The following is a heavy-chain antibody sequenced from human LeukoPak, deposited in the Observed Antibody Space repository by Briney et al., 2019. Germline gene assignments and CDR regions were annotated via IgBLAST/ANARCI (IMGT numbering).Heavy chain of an antibody. CDR3: ARFVSLGPSETRDAFDI. CDR2: IYTSGST. D-gene: IGHD3-10*01. CDR1: GGSISIGSYY. V-gene: IGHV4-61*02. J-gene: IGHJ3*02. Sequence: SETLSLTCTVSGGSISIGSYYWSWIRQPAGKGLEWIGRIYTSGSTNYNSSLKSRVTISVDTSKNQFSLKLSSVTAADTAVYYCARFVSLGPSETRDAFDIWGQGTMVTVSS.